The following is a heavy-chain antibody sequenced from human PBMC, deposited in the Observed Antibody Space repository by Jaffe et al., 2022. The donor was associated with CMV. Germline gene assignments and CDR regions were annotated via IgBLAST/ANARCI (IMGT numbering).Heavy chain of an antibody. Sequence: EVQLVESGGGLVKPGGSLRLSCAASGFTFSDYSMNWVRQAPGKGLEWVSSISTSSNYIYYADSLKGRFTISRDNAKNSLYLQMNSLRAEDTAVYYCARGNSGSWYIRDYYFYMDVWGKGTTVTVSS. CDR2: ISTSSNYI. D-gene: IGHD6-13*01. V-gene: IGHV3-21*02. J-gene: IGHJ6*03. CDR1: GFTFSDYS. CDR3: ARGNSGSWYIRDYYFYMDV.